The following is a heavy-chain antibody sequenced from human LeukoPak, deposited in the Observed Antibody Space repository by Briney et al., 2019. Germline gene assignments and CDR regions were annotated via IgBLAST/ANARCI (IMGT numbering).Heavy chain of an antibody. J-gene: IGHJ5*02. V-gene: IGHV1-18*01. D-gene: IGHD3-3*01. Sequence: GASVKVSCKASGYTFTSYGISWVRQAPGQGREWMGWISAYNGNTNYAKKLQGRGSMTTDTSKSTDYMELRSLRSDDTAVYYCARDPRGLYYDFWSGYSNWFDPWGQGTLVTVSS. CDR2: ISAYNGNT. CDR3: ARDPRGLYYDFWSGYSNWFDP. CDR1: GYTFTSYG.